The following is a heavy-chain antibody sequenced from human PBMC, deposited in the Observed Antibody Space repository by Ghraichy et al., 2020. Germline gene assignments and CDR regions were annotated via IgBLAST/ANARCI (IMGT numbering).Heavy chain of an antibody. J-gene: IGHJ4*02. D-gene: IGHD3-22*01. Sequence: ASVKVSCKASGYTFTSYAMHWVRQAPGQRLEWMGWINAGNGNTKYSQKFQGRVTITRDTSASTAYMELSSLRSEDTAVYYCARDYSGGSSGYYPGDYWGQGTLVTVSS. CDR2: INAGNGNT. CDR1: GYTFTSYA. V-gene: IGHV1-3*01. CDR3: ARDYSGGSSGYYPGDY.